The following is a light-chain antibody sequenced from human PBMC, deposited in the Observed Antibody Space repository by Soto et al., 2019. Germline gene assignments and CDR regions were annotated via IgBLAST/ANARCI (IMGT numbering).Light chain of an antibody. CDR3: QQYNSYSPT. Sequence: EIVLTQSPATLSLSPGERATLSCRASQSVSSYLAWYQQKPGQAPRLLIYDASNRATGIPARFSGSGSGTDFTLTISSLQPDDFATYYCQQYNSYSPTFGQGTKVEIK. V-gene: IGKV3-11*01. CDR1: QSVSSY. J-gene: IGKJ1*01. CDR2: DAS.